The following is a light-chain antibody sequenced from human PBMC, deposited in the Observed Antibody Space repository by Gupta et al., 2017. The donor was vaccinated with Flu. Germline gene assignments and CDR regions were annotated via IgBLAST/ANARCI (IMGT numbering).Light chain of an antibody. CDR2: DVS. Sequence: ATLYLSPGERATLSCRASQSVSTFLGWYKQKPGQAPRLLIYDVSKRDTGIPARFSGSGSGTDLTLTISSREQEDFAVYYCQQCASWPPITFGQGTRLEIK. CDR3: QQCASWPPIT. J-gene: IGKJ5*01. V-gene: IGKV3-11*01. CDR1: QSVSTF.